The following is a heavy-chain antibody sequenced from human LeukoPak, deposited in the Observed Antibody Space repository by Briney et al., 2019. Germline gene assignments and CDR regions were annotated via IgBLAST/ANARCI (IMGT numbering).Heavy chain of an antibody. D-gene: IGHD3-16*02. V-gene: IGHV1-2*02. CDR3: AKSARGGFGGLIAPFDY. Sequence: ASVKVSCKASGYTFIGYYIHWVRQAPGQGLEWMGWINPNSGGTNYAQKFQGRVTMTRDTSISTVYMELSRLRSDDTAVYYCAKSARGGFGGLIAPFDYWGQGTLVTVSS. CDR2: INPNSGGT. CDR1: GYTFIGYY. J-gene: IGHJ4*02.